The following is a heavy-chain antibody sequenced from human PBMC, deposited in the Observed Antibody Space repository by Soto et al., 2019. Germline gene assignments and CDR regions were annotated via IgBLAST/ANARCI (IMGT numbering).Heavy chain of an antibody. D-gene: IGHD3-22*01. CDR2: IYSSGGS. Sequence: SETLSLTCTVSGGSVSGGSYYWSWIRQPPGKGLGWIGYIYSSGGSNYSPSLKSRVTISVDTSKNQFTLKLRSVTAADTAVYYCVREANYYDSSGYWDDYWGQGTLVTVSS. V-gene: IGHV4-61*01. J-gene: IGHJ4*02. CDR3: VREANYYDSSGYWDDY. CDR1: GGSVSGGSYY.